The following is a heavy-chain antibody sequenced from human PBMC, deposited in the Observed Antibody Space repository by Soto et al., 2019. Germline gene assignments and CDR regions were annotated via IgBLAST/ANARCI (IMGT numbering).Heavy chain of an antibody. CDR1: GFTFSSYW. V-gene: IGHV3-74*01. CDR2: INSDGSST. D-gene: IGHD6-19*01. CDR3: VVGHSSGWYYFDY. Sequence: EVQLVESGGGLVQPGGSLRLSCAASGFTFSSYWMHWVRQAPGKGLVWVSRINSDGSSTSYADSVKGRFTISRDNAKNTLYLQMNSLSAEDTAVYYCVVGHSSGWYYFDYWGQGTLVTVSS. J-gene: IGHJ4*02.